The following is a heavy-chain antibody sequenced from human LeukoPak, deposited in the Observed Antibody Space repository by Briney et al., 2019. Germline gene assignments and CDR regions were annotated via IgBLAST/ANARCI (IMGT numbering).Heavy chain of an antibody. D-gene: IGHD3-22*01. J-gene: IGHJ4*02. CDR1: GGSISSYY. V-gene: IGHV4-59*01. CDR3: ARGRIDYDSSGYYDY. Sequence: PSETLSLTCTVSGGSISSYYWSWIWQPPGKGLEWIGYIYYSGSTNYNPSLKSRVTISVDTSKNQFSLKLSSVTAADTAVYYCARGRIDYDSSGYYDYWGQGTLVTVSS. CDR2: IYYSGST.